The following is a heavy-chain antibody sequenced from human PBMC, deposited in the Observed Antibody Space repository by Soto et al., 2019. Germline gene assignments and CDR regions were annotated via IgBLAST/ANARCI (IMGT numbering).Heavy chain of an antibody. CDR1: GFSLSTSRVG. J-gene: IGHJ6*02. CDR2: IYWDDDK. CDR3: IQSRCGGDCLQSYASHYYYVMDV. D-gene: IGHD2-21*02. Sequence: GSGPTLVNPTQTLTLTCTFSGFSLSTSRVGVGWIRQPPGKALEWLALIYWDDDKRYSPSLRSRLTISKDTSKNQVVLTMTNMDPVDTATYYCIQSRCGGDCLQSYASHYYYVMDVWGQGTTVTVSS. V-gene: IGHV2-5*02.